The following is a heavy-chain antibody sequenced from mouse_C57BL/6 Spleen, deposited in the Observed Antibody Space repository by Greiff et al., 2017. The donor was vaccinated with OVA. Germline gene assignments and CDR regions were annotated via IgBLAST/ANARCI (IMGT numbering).Heavy chain of an antibody. Sequence: EVQVVESGPELVKPGASVKIPCKASGYTFTDYNMDWVKQSHGKSLEWIGDINPNNGGTIYNQKFKGKATLTVDKSSSTAYMELRSLTSEDTAVYYCARRGNYGNYFDYWGQGTTLTVSS. D-gene: IGHD2-1*01. J-gene: IGHJ2*01. CDR1: GYTFTDYN. CDR2: INPNNGGT. V-gene: IGHV1-18*01. CDR3: ARRGNYGNYFDY.